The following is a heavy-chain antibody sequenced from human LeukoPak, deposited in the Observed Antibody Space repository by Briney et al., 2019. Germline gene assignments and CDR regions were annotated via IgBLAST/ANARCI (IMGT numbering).Heavy chain of an antibody. CDR3: ARMVEVRGSYYLDY. CDR1: GGTFSSYA. J-gene: IGHJ4*02. V-gene: IGHV1-69*13. CDR2: IIPIFGTA. D-gene: IGHD1-26*01. Sequence: VASVKVSCKASGGTFSSYAISWVRQAPGQGLEWMGGIIPIFGTANYAQKSQGRVTITADESTSTAYMELSSLRSEDTAVYYCARMVEVRGSYYLDYWGQGTLVTVSS.